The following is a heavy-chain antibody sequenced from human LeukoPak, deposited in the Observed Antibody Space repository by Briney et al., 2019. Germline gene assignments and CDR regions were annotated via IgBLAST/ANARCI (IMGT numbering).Heavy chain of an antibody. J-gene: IGHJ6*03. CDR3: ARAGSSWGNYYYYYYMDV. D-gene: IGHD6-13*01. Sequence: SETLSLTCTVSGGSISSYYWSWIRQPPGEGLEWIGYIYYSGSTNYNPSLKSRVTISVDTSKNQFSLKLSSVTAADTAVYYCARAGSSWGNYYYYYYMDVWGKGTTVTVS. V-gene: IGHV4-59*01. CDR2: IYYSGST. CDR1: GGSISSYY.